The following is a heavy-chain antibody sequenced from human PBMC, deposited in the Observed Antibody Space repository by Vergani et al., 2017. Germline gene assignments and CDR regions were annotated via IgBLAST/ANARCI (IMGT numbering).Heavy chain of an antibody. J-gene: IGHJ4*02. CDR3: AKGGEGGDYSRFDY. D-gene: IGHD4-17*01. CDR1: GFTFSIYS. CDR2: ISSSSSYI. V-gene: IGHV3-21*04. Sequence: EVQLVESGGGLVKPGGSLRLSCAASGFTFSIYSMNWVRQAPGKGLEWVSSISSSSSYIYYADSVKGRFTISRDNAKNSLYLQMNSLRAEDTAVYYCAKGGEGGDYSRFDYWGQGTLVTVSS.